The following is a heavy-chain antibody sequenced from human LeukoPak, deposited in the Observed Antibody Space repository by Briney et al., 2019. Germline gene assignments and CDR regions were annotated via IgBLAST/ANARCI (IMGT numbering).Heavy chain of an antibody. J-gene: IGHJ3*02. V-gene: IGHV4-59*02. CDR3: AREGRSYYDSSGYLRAFDI. D-gene: IGHD3-22*01. Sequence: PSETLSLTCTVSGGAVSSYYWSWIRQPPGKGLEWIGYIYYSGSTNYNPSLKSRVTISVDTSKNQFSLKLSSVTAADTAVYYCAREGRSYYDSSGYLRAFDIWGQGTMVTVSS. CDR1: GGAVSSYY. CDR2: IYYSGST.